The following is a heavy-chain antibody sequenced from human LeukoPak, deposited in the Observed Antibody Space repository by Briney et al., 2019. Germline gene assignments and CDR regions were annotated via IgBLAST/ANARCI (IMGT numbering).Heavy chain of an antibody. V-gene: IGHV5-51*01. CDR3: ARRGYMVRGVRYGMDV. D-gene: IGHD3-10*01. J-gene: IGHJ6*02. Sequence: GESLKISCKGSGYSFSTYWIGWVRQMPGKGLEWMGIIYPGDSDTRYSPSFQGQVTISADKSISTAYLQWSSLKASDTAMYYCARRGYMVRGVRYGMDVWGQGTTVTVSS. CDR2: IYPGDSDT. CDR1: GYSFSTYW.